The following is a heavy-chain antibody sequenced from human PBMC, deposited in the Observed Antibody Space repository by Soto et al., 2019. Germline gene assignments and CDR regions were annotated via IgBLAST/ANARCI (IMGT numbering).Heavy chain of an antibody. V-gene: IGHV4-34*01. CDR3: ARGTAGYSGSWYVS. J-gene: IGHJ5*01. Sequence: SETLSLTCAVYGGSFSGHYCSWVRQPPGKGLEWIGEIIPSGSTNYNPSLKSRVTISVDTSKNQFSLKLSSVTAADTAVYYCARGTAGYSGSWYVSWGQGTLVTSPQ. CDR1: GGSFSGHY. CDR2: IIPSGST. D-gene: IGHD6-13*01.